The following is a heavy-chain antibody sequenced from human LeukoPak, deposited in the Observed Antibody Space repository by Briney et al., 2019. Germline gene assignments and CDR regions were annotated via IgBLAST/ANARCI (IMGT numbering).Heavy chain of an antibody. CDR2: IYSGGST. CDR3: AAPPYITFGGVIVDDY. Sequence: GRSLRLSCAASGFTFSSYGMHWVRQAPGKGLEWVSVIYSGGSTYYADSVKGRFTISRDNSKNTLYLQMNSLRAEDTAVYYCAAPPYITFGGVIVDDYWGQGTLVTVSS. CDR1: GFTFSSYG. J-gene: IGHJ4*02. D-gene: IGHD3-16*02. V-gene: IGHV3-66*01.